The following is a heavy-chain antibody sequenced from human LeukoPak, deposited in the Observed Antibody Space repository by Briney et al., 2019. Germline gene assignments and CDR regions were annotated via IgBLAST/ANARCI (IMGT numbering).Heavy chain of an antibody. V-gene: IGHV3-33*01. CDR2: IWYDGSNK. Sequence: GRSLRLSCAASGFTFSSYGMHWVRQAPGKGLEWVAVIWYDGSNKYYADSVKGRFTISRGNAKNSLYLQMNSLRAEDTAVYYCARASYVKHFDYWGQGTLVTVSS. CDR1: GFTFSSYG. CDR3: ARASYVKHFDY. D-gene: IGHD5-18*01. J-gene: IGHJ4*02.